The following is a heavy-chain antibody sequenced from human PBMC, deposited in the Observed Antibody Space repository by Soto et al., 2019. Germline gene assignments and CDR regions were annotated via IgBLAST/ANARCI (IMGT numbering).Heavy chain of an antibody. Sequence: ASETLSLTGTVSGGSISSSSYYWGWIRQPPGKGLEWIGSIYYSGSTYYNPSLKSRVTISLDTSKNQFSLKLSSVTAADTAVYYCARTYCGGDCYDFDYWGQGTLVTVSS. J-gene: IGHJ4*02. D-gene: IGHD2-21*02. CDR3: ARTYCGGDCYDFDY. CDR1: GGSISSSSYY. V-gene: IGHV4-39*01. CDR2: IYYSGST.